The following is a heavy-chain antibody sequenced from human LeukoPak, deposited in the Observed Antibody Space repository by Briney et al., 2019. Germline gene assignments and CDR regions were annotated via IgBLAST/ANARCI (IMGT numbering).Heavy chain of an antibody. V-gene: IGHV4-59*08. J-gene: IGHJ4*02. CDR2: IYYSGST. CDR1: GDSINDYY. Sequence: ETSETLSLTCTVSGDSINDYYWSWIRQPPGKGLEWIAWIYYSGSTNYNPSLKSRVTISVDTSKNQFSLKLTSVTAADTAVYYCARVDSSDAGNFDYWGQGTLVTVSS. CDR3: ARVDSSDAGNFDY. D-gene: IGHD2-15*01.